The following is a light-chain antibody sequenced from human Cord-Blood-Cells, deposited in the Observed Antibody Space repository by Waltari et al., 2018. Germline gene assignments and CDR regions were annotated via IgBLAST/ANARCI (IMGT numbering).Light chain of an antibody. V-gene: IGKV1-39*01. CDR2: AAS. CDR1: QSISSY. J-gene: IGKJ1*01. CDR3: QQSYSTPWT. Sequence: DIQMTQSPSSLSASVGDRVTITCRASQSISSYLTGYQQKPGKAPKLLIYAASRLQSGVPARFSGSGSGTDFTLTISSLQPEDFATYYCQQSYSTPWTFGQGTKVEIK.